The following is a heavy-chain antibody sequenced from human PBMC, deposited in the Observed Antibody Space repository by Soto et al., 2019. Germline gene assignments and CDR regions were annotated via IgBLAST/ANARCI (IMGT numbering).Heavy chain of an antibody. CDR3: ARVKYSGRYYVPYY. J-gene: IGHJ4*02. D-gene: IGHD1-26*01. CDR2: ISAYNGNT. CDR1: GYTFTSYG. V-gene: IGHV1-18*01. Sequence: ASVKVSCKASGYTFTSYGSSWVRQAPGQGLEWMGWISAYNGNTNYAQKLQGRVTMTTETSTSTAYMELRSLRSDDKAVYYCARVKYSGRYYVPYYWGQGTLVTVSS.